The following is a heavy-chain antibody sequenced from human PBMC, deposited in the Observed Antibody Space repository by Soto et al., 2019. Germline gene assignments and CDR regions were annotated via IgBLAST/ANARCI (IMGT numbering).Heavy chain of an antibody. CDR3: ARVGYAVTTGGAFDI. CDR1: GFTFSSYG. Sequence: PGGSLRLSCAASGFTFSSYGMHWVRQAPGKGLEWVSYISYGGSYRDYVGSVKGRFTISRDDSKNTLSLQMNSLRAEDTAVYYCARVGYAVTTGGAFDIWGQGTMVTVSS. J-gene: IGHJ3*02. D-gene: IGHD4-17*01. CDR2: ISYGGSYR. V-gene: IGHV3-21*05.